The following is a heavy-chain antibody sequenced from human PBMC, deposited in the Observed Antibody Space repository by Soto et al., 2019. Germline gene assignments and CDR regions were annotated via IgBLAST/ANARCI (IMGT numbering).Heavy chain of an antibody. V-gene: IGHV1-18*01. CDR2: ISAYNGNT. CDR3: ARRSSSSSPYYYYGMDV. CDR1: GYTFTSYG. D-gene: IGHD6-6*01. J-gene: IGHJ6*02. Sequence: QVQLVQSGAEVKKPGASVKVSCKAAGYTFTSYGISWVRQAPGQGLEWMGWISAYNGNTNYAQKLQGRVTMTTDTSTSTAYMELRSLRSDDTAVYYCARRSSSSSPYYYYGMDVWGQGTTVTVSS.